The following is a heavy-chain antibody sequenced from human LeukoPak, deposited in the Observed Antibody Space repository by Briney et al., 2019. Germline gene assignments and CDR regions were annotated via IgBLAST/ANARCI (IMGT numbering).Heavy chain of an antibody. J-gene: IGHJ5*02. D-gene: IGHD2-15*01. Sequence: PSETLSLTCTVCGGSISSYYWGWVRQRPGKGLEWIGYIYYSGSTNYNPSLKSRVTISVDTSKNQFSLKLSSVTAADTAVYYCASGGYCSGGSCNGGWFDPWGQGTLVIVSS. V-gene: IGHV4-59*12. CDR3: ASGGYCSGGSCNGGWFDP. CDR1: GGSISSYY. CDR2: IYYSGST.